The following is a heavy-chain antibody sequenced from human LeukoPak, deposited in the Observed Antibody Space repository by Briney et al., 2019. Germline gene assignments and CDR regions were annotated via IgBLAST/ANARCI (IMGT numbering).Heavy chain of an antibody. J-gene: IGHJ6*03. D-gene: IGHD1-14*01. V-gene: IGHV4-30-2*01. CDR3: ARLRRYYYMDV. CDR2: IYHSGST. Sequence: SETLSLTCTVPGGSISSGGYYWSWIRQPPGKGLEWIGYIYHSGSTYYNPSLKSRVTISVDRSKNQFSLKLSSVTAADTAVYYCARLRRYYYMDVWGKGTTVTVSS. CDR1: GGSISSGGYY.